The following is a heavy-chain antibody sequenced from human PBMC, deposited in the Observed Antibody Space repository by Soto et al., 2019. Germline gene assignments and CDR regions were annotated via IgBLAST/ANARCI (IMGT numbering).Heavy chain of an antibody. J-gene: IGHJ4*02. V-gene: IGHV4-59*08. Sequence: SETLSLTCTVSSASISSHFWSWIRQPPGKGLEWIGYISHSGVTNYNPSLKSRVTISVDTSKNQFSLKLSSVTAADTAVYYCARHVYYDSSGSYLWGSETYFDYWGQRTPVTVSS. CDR3: ARHVYYDSSGSYLWGSETYFDY. D-gene: IGHD3-22*01. CDR1: SASISSHF. CDR2: ISHSGVT.